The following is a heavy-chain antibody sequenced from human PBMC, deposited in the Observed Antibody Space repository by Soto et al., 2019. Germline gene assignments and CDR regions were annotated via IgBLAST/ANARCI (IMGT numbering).Heavy chain of an antibody. D-gene: IGHD3-22*01. J-gene: IGHJ4*02. Sequence: QVQLVQSGAEVKKPGTSVKVACKASGYTFSNYAIHWVRQAPGQRLEWMGWINGGNGNTKYSQKFQGRVTITRDTSASTAYMELSSLRSEDTALHYCARGIEDYYDRSGYQYYFDFWGQGTLVTVSS. CDR2: INGGNGNT. V-gene: IGHV1-3*01. CDR1: GYTFSNYA. CDR3: ARGIEDYYDRSGYQYYFDF.